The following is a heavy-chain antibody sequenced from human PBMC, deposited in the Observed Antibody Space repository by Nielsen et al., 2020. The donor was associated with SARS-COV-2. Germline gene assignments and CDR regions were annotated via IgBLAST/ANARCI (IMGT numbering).Heavy chain of an antibody. V-gene: IGHV4-59*01. CDR2: IYYSGST. CDR3: ARVSVVADAFDI. J-gene: IGHJ3*02. Sequence: GSLRLSCTVSGGSISSYYWSWIRQPPGKGLEWIGYIYYSGSTNYNPSLKSRVTISVDTSKNQFSLKLSSVTAADTAVYYCARVSVVADAFDIWGQGTMVTVSS. CDR1: GGSISSYY. D-gene: IGHD2-15*01.